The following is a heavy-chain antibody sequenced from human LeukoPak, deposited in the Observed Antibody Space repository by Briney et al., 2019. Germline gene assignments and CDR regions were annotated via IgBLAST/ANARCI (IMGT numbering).Heavy chain of an antibody. J-gene: IGHJ4*02. D-gene: IGHD5-12*01. CDR3: AKDRVATIMIDY. CDR2: IGTSGISI. CDR1: GFTFSSYE. V-gene: IGHV3-48*03. Sequence: PGGSLRLSCAASGFTFSSYEMQWVRQAPGKGLEWVSYIGTSGISIYYADSVEGRFTISRDNAKNSLYLQMNSLRAEDTAVYYCAKDRVATIMIDYWGQGTLVTVSS.